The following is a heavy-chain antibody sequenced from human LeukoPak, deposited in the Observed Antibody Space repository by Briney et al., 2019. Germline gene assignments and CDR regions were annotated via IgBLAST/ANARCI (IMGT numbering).Heavy chain of an antibody. J-gene: IGHJ4*02. CDR2: ISSSSSYI. CDR3: ARDCGSTSCYIEEDY. CDR1: GFTFSSYS. V-gene: IGHV3-21*01. D-gene: IGHD2-2*02. Sequence: GGSLRLSCAASGFTFSSYSMNWVRQAPGKGLEWVSSISSSSSYIYYADSVKGRFTISRDNAKNSLYLQMNSLRAEDTAVYYCARDCGSTSCYIEEDYWGQGTLVTVSS.